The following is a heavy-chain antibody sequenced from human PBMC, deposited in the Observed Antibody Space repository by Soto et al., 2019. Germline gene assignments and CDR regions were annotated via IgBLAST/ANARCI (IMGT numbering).Heavy chain of an antibody. CDR3: ANVLRLDY. CDR1: GFTFSSYG. CDR2: ISYDGSNK. V-gene: IGHV3-30*18. J-gene: IGHJ4*02. D-gene: IGHD2-8*01. Sequence: LRLSCAASGFTFSSYGMHWVRQAPGKGLEWVAVISYDGSNKYYADSVKGRFTISRDNSKNTLYLQMNSLRAEDTAVYYCANVLRLDYWGQGTLVTVSS.